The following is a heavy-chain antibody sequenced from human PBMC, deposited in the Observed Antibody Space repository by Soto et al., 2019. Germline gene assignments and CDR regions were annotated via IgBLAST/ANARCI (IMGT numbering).Heavy chain of an antibody. CDR2: IYVCGTT. D-gene: IGHD2-15*01. CDR3: SWSPQYSTPVSSPFDY. CDR1: SYAIESGHY. Sequence: SETLSLTWVVSSYAIESGHYWGWVRPAPGGGLEWGWSIYVCGTTYYNPSLSIRVTISTYPSKNPFSLTLTSVTAADTAVYYCSWSPQYSTPVSSPFDYWGPGTMVTVSS. J-gene: IGHJ4*03. V-gene: IGHV4-38-2*01.